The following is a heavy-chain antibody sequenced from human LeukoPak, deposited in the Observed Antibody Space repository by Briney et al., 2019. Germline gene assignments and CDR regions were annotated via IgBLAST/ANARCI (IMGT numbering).Heavy chain of an antibody. V-gene: IGHV3-11*01. CDR1: GFSFSDHY. CDR3: ARGAGRSGSDY. J-gene: IGHJ4*02. CDR2: ISGSGSDI. D-gene: IGHD6-19*01. Sequence: PGGSLRLSCAASGFSFSDHYMTWVRQAPGKGLEWLSYISGSGSDIDYVGSVKGRFTISRDNAKNSLYLQMNILRAEDTAVYYCARGAGRSGSDYWGQGTLVTVSS.